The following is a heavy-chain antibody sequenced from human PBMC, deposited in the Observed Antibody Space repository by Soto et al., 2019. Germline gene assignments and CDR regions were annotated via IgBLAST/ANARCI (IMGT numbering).Heavy chain of an antibody. V-gene: IGHV4-30-2*01. CDR1: GGSISSGGYS. CDR2: IYHSGST. J-gene: IGHJ1*01. Sequence: PSETLSLTCAVSGGSISSGGYSWSWIRQPPGKGLEWIGYIYHSGSTYYNPSFKSRVTMSIDTSRNHFSLNLQSATAADTALYYCARETGGNWTYEAHWGPGTLVTVSS. CDR3: ARETGGNWTYEAH. D-gene: IGHD1-7*01.